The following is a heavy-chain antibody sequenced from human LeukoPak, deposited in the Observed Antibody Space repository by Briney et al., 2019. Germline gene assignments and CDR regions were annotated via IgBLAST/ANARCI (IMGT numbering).Heavy chain of an antibody. CDR3: ARHSYSSSPEGWFDP. J-gene: IGHJ5*02. D-gene: IGHD6-6*01. CDR2: TYPSDSDT. Sequence: GESLKISCKASGYTMTNYWIAWVRRTPGKGLEWMGLTYPSDSDTRYSPSFRGQVTISADKSISTAYLQWSSLKASDTAMYYCARHSYSSSPEGWFDPWGQGTLVTVSS. CDR1: GYTMTNYW. V-gene: IGHV5-51*01.